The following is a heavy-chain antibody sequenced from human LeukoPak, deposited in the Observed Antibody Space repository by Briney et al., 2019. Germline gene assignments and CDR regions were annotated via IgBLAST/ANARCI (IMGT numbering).Heavy chain of an antibody. D-gene: IGHD3-22*01. CDR2: IRGSGDNT. J-gene: IGHJ4*02. Sequence: GGSLRLSCAASGFTFSSYAMSWVRQAPGRGPEWVSGIRGSGDNTYYADSVKGRFTISRDNSKNTLYVQVNSLGTEDTAAYYCAKGSYYDSSGSFYFDYWGQGTLVTVSS. CDR1: GFTFSSYA. V-gene: IGHV3-23*01. CDR3: AKGSYYDSSGSFYFDY.